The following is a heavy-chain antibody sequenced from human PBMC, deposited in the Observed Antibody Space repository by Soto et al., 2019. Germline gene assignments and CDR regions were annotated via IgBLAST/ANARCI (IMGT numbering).Heavy chain of an antibody. J-gene: IGHJ4*02. D-gene: IGHD6-19*01. CDR3: ARGGAGQWLVNFDY. CDR1: GGSISSYY. CDR2: IYYSGST. Sequence: QVQLQESGPGLVKPSETLSLTCTVSGGSISSYYWSWIRQPPGKGLEWIGYIYYSGSTNYNPSLKSRVTISVDTSKNQFSLKLSSVTAADTAVYYCARGGAGQWLVNFDYWGQGTLVTVSS. V-gene: IGHV4-59*01.